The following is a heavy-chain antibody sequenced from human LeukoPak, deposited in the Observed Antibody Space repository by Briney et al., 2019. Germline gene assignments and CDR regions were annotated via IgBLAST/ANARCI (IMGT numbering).Heavy chain of an antibody. J-gene: IGHJ4*02. D-gene: IGHD1-26*01. V-gene: IGHV3-21*01. Sequence: GGSLRLSCAASGFTFSSYAMSWVRQAPGKGLEWVSSISSSSSYIYYADSVKGRFTISRDNAKNSLYLQMNSLRAEDTAVYYCARGRIVGAPNFDYWGQGTLVTVSS. CDR1: GFTFSSYA. CDR2: ISSSSSYI. CDR3: ARGRIVGAPNFDY.